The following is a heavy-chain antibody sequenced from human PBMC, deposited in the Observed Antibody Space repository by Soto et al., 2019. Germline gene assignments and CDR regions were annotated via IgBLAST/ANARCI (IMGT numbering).Heavy chain of an antibody. CDR3: ARDRKLVLRGNSYYYGIDV. Sequence: PSETLSLTCSVSGGSIRGYFWTWIRQSPGRGLEWIGYISSSGTVKYNSSLKSRVTISLDRSRNQFSLKLSSVTAADTAVYFCARDRKLVLRGNSYYYGIDVWGQGTTVTVSS. D-gene: IGHD1-7*01. V-gene: IGHV4-4*08. CDR1: GGSIRGYF. J-gene: IGHJ6*02. CDR2: ISSSGTV.